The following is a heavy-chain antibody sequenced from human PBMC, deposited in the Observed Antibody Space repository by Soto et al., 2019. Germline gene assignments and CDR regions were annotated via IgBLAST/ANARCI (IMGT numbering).Heavy chain of an antibody. CDR2: INHGGST. CDR1: GGSFSGYY. J-gene: IGHJ6*02. Sequence: SETLSLTCAVYGGSFSGYYWTWIRQPPGKGLEWIGQINHGGSTIYNPSLKSRVTMSIDTSKNQFSLRLTSVTAAETGVYYCARARGQSSGWGAYYYYGLDVWGQGTTVTVSS. CDR3: ARARGQSSGWGAYYYYGLDV. V-gene: IGHV4-34*01. D-gene: IGHD6-19*01.